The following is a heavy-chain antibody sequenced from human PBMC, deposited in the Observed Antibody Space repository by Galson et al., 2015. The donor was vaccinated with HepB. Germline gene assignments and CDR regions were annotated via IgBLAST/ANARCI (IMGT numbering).Heavy chain of an antibody. CDR1: GYTFTSYY. CDR3: ARDFYGDYPFWYFDL. J-gene: IGHJ2*01. CDR2: INPSDGST. Sequence: SVKVSCKASGYTFTSYYMHWVRQAPGQGLEWMGIINPSDGSTSYAQKFQGRVTMTRDTSTSTVYMELSSLRSEDTAVYYCARDFYGDYPFWYFDLWGRGTLVTVSS. D-gene: IGHD4-17*01. V-gene: IGHV1-46*01.